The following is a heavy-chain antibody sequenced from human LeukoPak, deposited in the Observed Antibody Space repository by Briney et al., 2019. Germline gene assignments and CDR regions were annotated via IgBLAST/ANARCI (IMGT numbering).Heavy chain of an antibody. CDR2: IYSDGST. V-gene: IGHV3-53*01. J-gene: IGHJ4*02. Sequence: GGSLRLSCAAYGFSVSSDYISWVRQAPGKGLEWVSVIYSDGSTKYADSVKARFTISRDNSKNTVYLQMNSLRVEDTALYYCARATLDNWGQGTLVTVSS. CDR3: ARATLDN. CDR1: GFSVSSDY.